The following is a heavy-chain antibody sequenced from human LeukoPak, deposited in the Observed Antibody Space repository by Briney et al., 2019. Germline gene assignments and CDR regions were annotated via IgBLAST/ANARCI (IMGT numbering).Heavy chain of an antibody. CDR3: ARESSSSLNWFDP. V-gene: IGHV1-2*06. CDR1: GYTFTGYY. CDR2: INPNSGGT. J-gene: IGHJ5*02. Sequence: GASVKVSCKASGYTFTGYYMHWVRQAPGQGLEWMGRINPNSGGTNYAQKFQGRVTMTRDTSISTAYMELSSLRSEDTAVYYCARESSSSLNWFDPWGQGTLVTVSS. D-gene: IGHD6-6*01.